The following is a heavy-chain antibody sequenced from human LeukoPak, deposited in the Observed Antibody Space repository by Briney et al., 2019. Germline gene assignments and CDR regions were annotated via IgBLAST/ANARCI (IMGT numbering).Heavy chain of an antibody. CDR1: GFTFSNAW. CDR3: AKVGCHYCDHKPDY. CDR2: IKSKTDGGTT. V-gene: IGHV3-15*01. J-gene: IGHJ4*02. D-gene: IGHD3-22*01. Sequence: PGGSLRLSCAASGFTFSNAWMSWVRQAPGKGLEWVGRIKSKTDGGTTDYAAPVKGRFTISRDDSKNTLYLQMNSLRAEDTAVYYCAKVGCHYCDHKPDYWGQGTLVTVSS.